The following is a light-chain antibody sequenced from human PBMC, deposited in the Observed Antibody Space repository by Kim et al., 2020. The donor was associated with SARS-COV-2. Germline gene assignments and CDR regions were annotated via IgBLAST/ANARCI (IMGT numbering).Light chain of an antibody. CDR2: DAS. V-gene: IGKV3-11*01. CDR1: QSISNY. J-gene: IGKJ4*01. Sequence: PGERATLSCRVSQSISNYLAWYQQKPGQAPRLLIYDASNRATGIPPRFSGSGSGTDFTLTISSLEPEDFAIYYCQQRSNWPLTFGGGTKVDIK. CDR3: QQRSNWPLT.